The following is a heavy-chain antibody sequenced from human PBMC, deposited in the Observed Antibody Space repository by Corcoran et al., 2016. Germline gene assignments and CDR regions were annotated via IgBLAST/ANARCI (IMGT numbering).Heavy chain of an antibody. CDR2: INPNSGGT. D-gene: IGHD3-3*01. J-gene: IGHJ6*02. CDR1: GYTFTGYY. Sequence: QVQLVQSGAEVKKPGASVKVSCKASGYTFTGYYMHWVRQAPGQGLEWMGWINPNSGGTNYAQKFQGRVTMTRDTSISTAYMELSRLRSEDTAVYYGARAASSTGPDYDCWSGNAYGMDVWGQGTTVTVSS. V-gene: IGHV1-2*02. CDR3: ARAASSTGPDYDCWSGNAYGMDV.